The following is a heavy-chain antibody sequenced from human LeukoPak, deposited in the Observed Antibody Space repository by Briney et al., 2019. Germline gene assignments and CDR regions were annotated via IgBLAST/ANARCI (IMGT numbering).Heavy chain of an antibody. CDR1: GYTFTSYD. Sequence: ASVKVSCKASGYTFTSYDINWVRQATGQGLEWMGWMNPNSGNTGYAQKFQGRVTMTRNTSISTAHMELSSLRSEDTAVYYCARGGSEHYYYYYYMDVWGKGTTVTISS. J-gene: IGHJ6*03. CDR2: MNPNSGNT. V-gene: IGHV1-8*01. CDR3: ARGGSEHYYYYYYMDV. D-gene: IGHD2-15*01.